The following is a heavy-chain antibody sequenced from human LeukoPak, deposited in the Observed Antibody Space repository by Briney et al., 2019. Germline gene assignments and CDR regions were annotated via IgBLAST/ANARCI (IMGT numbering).Heavy chain of an antibody. V-gene: IGHV5-51*01. J-gene: IGHJ6*02. CDR3: ARHHCSSTSCYPGYYYGMDV. CDR1: GYSFTSYW. CDR2: IYPGDSDT. D-gene: IGHD2-2*01. Sequence: GESLKISCKGSGYSFTSYWIGWVRQMPGKGLEWMGIIYPGDSDTRYSPSFQGQVTISADKSISTAYLQWSSLKASDTAMYYCARHHCSSTSCYPGYYYGMDVWGQGTTVTVSS.